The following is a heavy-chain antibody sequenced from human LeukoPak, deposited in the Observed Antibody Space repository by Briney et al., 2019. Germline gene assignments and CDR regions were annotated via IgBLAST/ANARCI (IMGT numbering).Heavy chain of an antibody. V-gene: IGHV4-30-4*08. Sequence: PSETLSLTCTVSGGSISSGDYYWSWIRQPPGKGLEWIGYIYYSGSTYYNPSLKSRVTISVDTSKNQFSLKLSSVTAADTAVYYCARGSSYDILTGYLHWGQGTLVTVSS. J-gene: IGHJ4*02. CDR2: IYYSGST. CDR1: GGSISSGDYY. D-gene: IGHD3-9*01. CDR3: ARGSSYDILTGYLH.